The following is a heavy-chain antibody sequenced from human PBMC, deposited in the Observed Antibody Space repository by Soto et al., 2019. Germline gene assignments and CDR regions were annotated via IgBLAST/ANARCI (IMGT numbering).Heavy chain of an antibody. CDR2: IYYSGST. D-gene: IGHD6-13*01. J-gene: IGHJ6*02. CDR1: GGSISSGGYY. CDR3: ARDADIAAAGGLGMDV. V-gene: IGHV4-31*03. Sequence: PSETLSLTCTVSGGSISSGGYYWSWIRQHPGKGLEWIGYIYYSGSTYYNPSLKSRVTISVDTSKNQFSLKLSSVTAADTAVYYCARDADIAAAGGLGMDVWGQGTTVTVS.